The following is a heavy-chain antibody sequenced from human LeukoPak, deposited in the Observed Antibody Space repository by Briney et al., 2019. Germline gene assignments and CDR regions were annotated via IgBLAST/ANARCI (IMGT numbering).Heavy chain of an antibody. D-gene: IGHD3-10*01. Sequence: PSETLSLTCTVSGGSISSYYWSWIRQPPGKGLEWIGYIYYSGSTYYNPSLKSRVTISVDTSKNQFSLKLSSVTAADTAVYYCARYHYYGSGSYVGVVTSGFDYWGQGTLVTVSS. V-gene: IGHV4-59*08. CDR2: IYYSGST. CDR3: ARYHYYGSGSYVGVVTSGFDY. J-gene: IGHJ4*02. CDR1: GGSISSYY.